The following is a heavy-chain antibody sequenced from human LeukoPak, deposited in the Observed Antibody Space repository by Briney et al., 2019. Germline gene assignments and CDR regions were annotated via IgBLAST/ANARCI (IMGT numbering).Heavy chain of an antibody. CDR3: AKGYGDYYYYYGMDV. V-gene: IGHV3-9*01. CDR1: GFTFDNYD. D-gene: IGHD4-17*01. J-gene: IGHJ6*02. Sequence: GGSLRLSRAASGFTFDNYDIHCVRQPPGKRLERVSGITWNSGGIGYADSVKGRFTISRDNAKNSLYLQMNSLRAEDTALYYCAKGYGDYYYYYGMDVWGLGTTVTVS. CDR2: ITWNSGGI.